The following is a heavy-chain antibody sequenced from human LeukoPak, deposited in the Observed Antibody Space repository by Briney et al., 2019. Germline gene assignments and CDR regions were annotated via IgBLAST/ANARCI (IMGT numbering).Heavy chain of an antibody. V-gene: IGHV3-20*04. CDR2: INWNGGCT. J-gene: IGHJ4*02. CDR1: GFTFDDYG. Sequence: PGGSLRLSCAASGFTFDDYGMSWVRQAPGKGLEWVSGINWNGGCTGYADSVKGRFTISRDNAKNSLYLQMNSLRAEDTALYYCARVTDTYYYGSGSYWGSYYFDYWGQGTLVTVSS. D-gene: IGHD3-10*01. CDR3: ARVTDTYYYGSGSYWGSYYFDY.